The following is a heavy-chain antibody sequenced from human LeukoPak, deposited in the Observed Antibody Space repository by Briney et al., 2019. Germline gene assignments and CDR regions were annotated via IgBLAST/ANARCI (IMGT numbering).Heavy chain of an antibody. CDR1: GLTFSSYS. CDR2: ISSDSGTI. J-gene: IGHJ5*02. CDR3: ARAAQPGFDP. Sequence: GGSLRLSCGASGLTFSSYSMNWFRQAPGKGLEWVSYISSDSGTIYQADSVKGRFTISRDNAKNSLYLQMNSLRAEDTAVYHCARAAQPGFDPWGQGTLVIVSS. D-gene: IGHD1-14*01. V-gene: IGHV3-48*01.